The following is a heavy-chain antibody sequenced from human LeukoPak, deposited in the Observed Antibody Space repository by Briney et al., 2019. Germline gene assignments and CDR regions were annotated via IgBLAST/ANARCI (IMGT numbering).Heavy chain of an antibody. CDR2: IIPIFGTA. CDR1: GGTFSRYA. CDR3: ARDEVVTGDYYYYMDV. Sequence: SVKVSCKASGGTFSRYAISWVRQAPGQGLEWMGGIIPIFGTANYAQKFQGRVTITTDESTSTAYMELSSLRSEDTAVYYCARDEVVTGDYYYYMDVWGKGTTVTVSS. V-gene: IGHV1-69*05. J-gene: IGHJ6*03. D-gene: IGHD4-23*01.